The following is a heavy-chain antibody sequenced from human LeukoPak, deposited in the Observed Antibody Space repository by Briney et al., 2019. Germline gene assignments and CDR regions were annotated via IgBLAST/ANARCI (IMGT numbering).Heavy chain of an antibody. V-gene: IGHV1-69*13. CDR1: GGTFRRFA. J-gene: IGHJ5*02. D-gene: IGHD2-2*01. Sequence: SVKVSCKASGGTFRRFAMSWVRQAPGQGLEWMGGIIPVFGSANYAQKFQGRVTITADESTSTAYMELSNLRSEDTAVYYCARVVTPRYCTSTSCYSKGWFDPWGQGTLVTVSS. CDR2: IIPVFGSA. CDR3: ARVVTPRYCTSTSCYSKGWFDP.